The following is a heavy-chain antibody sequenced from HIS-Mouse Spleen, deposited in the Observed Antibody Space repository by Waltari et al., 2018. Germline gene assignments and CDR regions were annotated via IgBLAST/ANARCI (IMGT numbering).Heavy chain of an antibody. V-gene: IGHV4-34*01. CDR2: INHSGST. CDR1: GGSFSGYY. J-gene: IGHJ4*02. CDR3: AGYNWNYGTDY. Sequence: QVQLQQWGAGLLKPSETLSLTCAVYGGSFSGYYWSWIRQPPGKGLEWIGEINHSGSTNYNPSLKSRVTISVDKSKNQFSLKLSSVTAADTAVYYCAGYNWNYGTDYWGQGTLVTVSS. D-gene: IGHD1-7*01.